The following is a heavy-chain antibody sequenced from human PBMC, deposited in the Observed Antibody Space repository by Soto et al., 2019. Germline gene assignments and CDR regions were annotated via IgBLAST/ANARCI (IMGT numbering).Heavy chain of an antibody. CDR2: INHSGST. CDR3: ARGGSIAAAGTQRGDY. CDR1: GGSFSGYY. V-gene: IGHV4-34*01. Sequence: QVQLQQWGAGLLKPSETLSLTCAVYGGSFSGYYWSWIRQPPGKGLEWIGEINHSGSTNYNPSLKSRVTISVDTSKHQFSLKLSSVTAADTAVYYCARGGSIAAAGTQRGDYWGQGTLVTVSS. J-gene: IGHJ4*02. D-gene: IGHD6-13*01.